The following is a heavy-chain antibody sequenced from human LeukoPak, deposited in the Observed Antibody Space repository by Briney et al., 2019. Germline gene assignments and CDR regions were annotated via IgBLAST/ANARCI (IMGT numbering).Heavy chain of an antibody. D-gene: IGHD5-24*01. J-gene: IGHJ6*03. Sequence: SETLSLTCAVYGGSFSGYYWSWIRQPPGKGLEWIGEINHSGSTNYNPSLKSRVTISVDTSKNQFSLKLSSVTAADTAVYYCARGLRDGYNLYYYYYYMDVWGKGTTVTVSS. CDR1: GGSFSGYY. V-gene: IGHV4-34*01. CDR2: INHSGST. CDR3: ARGLRDGYNLYYYYYYMDV.